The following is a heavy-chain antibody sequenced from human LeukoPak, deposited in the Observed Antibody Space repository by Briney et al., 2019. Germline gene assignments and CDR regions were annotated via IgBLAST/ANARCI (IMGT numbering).Heavy chain of an antibody. Sequence: PSETLSLTCAVSGGSFSGYYWSWIRQPPGKGLEWIGEINHSGSTNYNPSLKSRVTISVDTSKNQFSLKLSSVTAADTAVYYCARYSGYDYYFDYWGQGTLVTVSS. CDR1: GGSFSGYY. CDR2: INHSGST. V-gene: IGHV4-34*01. D-gene: IGHD5-12*01. CDR3: ARYSGYDYYFDY. J-gene: IGHJ4*02.